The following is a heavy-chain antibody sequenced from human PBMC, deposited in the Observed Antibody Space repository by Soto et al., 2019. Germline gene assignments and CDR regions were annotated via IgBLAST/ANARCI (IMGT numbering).Heavy chain of an antibody. CDR1: GGSISSYY. CDR2: IYYSGST. D-gene: IGHD1-1*01. Sequence: QVQLQESGPGLVKPSETLSLTCTVSGGSISSYYWSWIRQPPGKGLEWIGYIYYSGSTNYNPSLKIRVTISDATSKNQFSLKLSSVTAADTAVYYCARRYRYSFDYWGQGTLVTVSS. J-gene: IGHJ4*02. CDR3: ARRYRYSFDY. V-gene: IGHV4-59*08.